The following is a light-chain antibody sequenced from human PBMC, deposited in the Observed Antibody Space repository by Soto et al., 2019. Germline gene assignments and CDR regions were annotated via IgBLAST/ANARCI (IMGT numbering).Light chain of an antibody. V-gene: IGLV3-1*01. CDR3: QAWDTSTVV. CDR1: KLGNKY. Sequence: SSELTQPPSVSVSPGQTASITCSTDKLGNKYVCWYRQKPGQSPVLVIYQDTERPSGIPERFSGSNSGNTATLTISGTQPMDEADYYCQAWDTSTVVFGGGTQLTVL. J-gene: IGLJ2*01. CDR2: QDT.